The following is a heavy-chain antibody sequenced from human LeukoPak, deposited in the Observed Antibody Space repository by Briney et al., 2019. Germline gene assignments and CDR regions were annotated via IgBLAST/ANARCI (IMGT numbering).Heavy chain of an antibody. J-gene: IGHJ3*02. V-gene: IGHV5-51*01. CDR2: IYPRDSDT. Sequence: PGESLKISCNGSRYXFTTYWICWVRQMPGKGLEWMGSIYPRDSDTRYSPSFQGQVTISADRSITTAYLQWSSLKASDTAMYYCARRHLSARAFDIWGQGTMVTVSS. D-gene: IGHD3-16*01. CDR1: RYXFTTYW. CDR3: ARRHLSARAFDI.